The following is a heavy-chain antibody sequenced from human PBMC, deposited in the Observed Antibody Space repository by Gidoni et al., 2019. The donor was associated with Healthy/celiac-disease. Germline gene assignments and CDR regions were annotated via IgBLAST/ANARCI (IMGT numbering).Heavy chain of an antibody. D-gene: IGHD6-13*01. V-gene: IGHV3-30-3*01. CDR3: ARAPGEEQQLVDY. Sequence: GESGGGVVQPGRSLRLSCAASGFTFSSYAMHWVRQAPGKGLEWVAVISYDGSNKYYADSVKDRFTISRDNSKNTLYLQMNSLRAEDTAVYYCARAPGEEQQLVDYWGQGTLVTVSS. CDR1: GFTFSSYA. CDR2: ISYDGSNK. J-gene: IGHJ4*02.